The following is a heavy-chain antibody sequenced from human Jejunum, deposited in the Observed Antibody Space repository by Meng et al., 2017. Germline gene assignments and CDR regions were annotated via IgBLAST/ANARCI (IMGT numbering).Heavy chain of an antibody. J-gene: IGHJ4*02. V-gene: IGHV3-23*01. D-gene: IGHD1-7*01. CDR2: LSGSASGS. CDR3: AKLTRIAGTSYFDY. Sequence: GGSLRLSCAASGFTFSDHAMSWVRQAPGKGLEWVSALSGSASGSYYADSVKGRFTISRDNSKNTLYLQMNSLRAEDTAVYYCAKLTRIAGTSYFDYWGQGTLVTVSS. CDR1: GFTFSDHA.